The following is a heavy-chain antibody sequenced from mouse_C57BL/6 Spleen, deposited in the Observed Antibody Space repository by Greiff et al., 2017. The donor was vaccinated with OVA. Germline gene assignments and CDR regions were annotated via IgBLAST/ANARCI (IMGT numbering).Heavy chain of an antibody. V-gene: IGHV1-80*01. Sequence: VQLQQSGAELVKPGASVKISCKASGYAFSSYWMNWVKQRPGKGLEWIGQIYPGDGDTNYNGKFKGKATLTADKSSSTAYMQLSSLTSEDSAVYFGARWDDGYYVSYWGQGTTLTVSS. J-gene: IGHJ2*01. CDR3: ARWDDGYYVSY. CDR1: GYAFSSYW. CDR2: IYPGDGDT. D-gene: IGHD2-3*01.